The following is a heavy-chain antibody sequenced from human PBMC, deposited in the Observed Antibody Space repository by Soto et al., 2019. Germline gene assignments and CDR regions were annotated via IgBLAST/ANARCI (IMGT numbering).Heavy chain of an antibody. CDR3: ARGFRGDGGVDY. CDR1: GGSFSGYY. D-gene: IGHD3-10*01. Sequence: QVQLQQWGAGLLKPSETLSLTCAVYGGSFSGYYWSWIRQPPGKGLEWIGEINHSGSTNYNPSLKSRVTISVYTSKYQFSLKLSSVTAADTAVYYCARGFRGDGGVDYWGQGTLVTVSS. J-gene: IGHJ4*02. V-gene: IGHV4-34*01. CDR2: INHSGST.